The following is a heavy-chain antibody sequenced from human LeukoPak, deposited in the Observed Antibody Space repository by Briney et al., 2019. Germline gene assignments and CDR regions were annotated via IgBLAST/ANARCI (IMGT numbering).Heavy chain of an antibody. Sequence: SVKVSCKASGGTFSSYAISWVRQAPGQGLEWMGGIIPIFGTANYAQKFQGRVTIIADESTSTAYMELSSLRSEDTAVYYCATDYDYVWGSYRYTRYWGQGTLVTVSS. CDR2: IIPIFGTA. D-gene: IGHD3-16*02. V-gene: IGHV1-69*13. J-gene: IGHJ4*02. CDR3: ATDYDYVWGSYRYTRY. CDR1: GGTFSSYA.